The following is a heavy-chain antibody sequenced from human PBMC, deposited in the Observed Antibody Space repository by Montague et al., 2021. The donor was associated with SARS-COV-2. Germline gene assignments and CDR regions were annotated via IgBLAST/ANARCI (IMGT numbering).Heavy chain of an antibody. D-gene: IGHD2-2*01. J-gene: IGHJ6*04. CDR2: ISHRRST. V-gene: IGHV4-34*01. Sequence: SETLSLTCASQGGALQGHYGSGIGRTPGAGLERIAEISHRRSTSYNPSLKSRVTISVDTSKNQFSLKLSSATAADTAVYYCARVPYRLLFVPRYYGMDVWGKGTTVTVSS. CDR3: ARVPYRLLFVPRYYGMDV. CDR1: GGALQGHY.